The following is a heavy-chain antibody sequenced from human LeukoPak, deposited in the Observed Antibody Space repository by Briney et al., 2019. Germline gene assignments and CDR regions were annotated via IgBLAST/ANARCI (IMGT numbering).Heavy chain of an antibody. CDR2: IYLSGDT. CDR1: GFTFSTYE. V-gene: IGHV3-13*04. CDR3: ARVCKGDCNVFDI. J-gene: IGHJ3*02. D-gene: IGHD2-21*02. Sequence: GGSLRLSCVASGFTFSTYEMHWVRHVAGRGLEWVSAIYLSGDTYYLASVKGRFTISRENAKNSLYLQMNSLTAGDTAVYYCARVCKGDCNVFDIWGQGTMVTVSS.